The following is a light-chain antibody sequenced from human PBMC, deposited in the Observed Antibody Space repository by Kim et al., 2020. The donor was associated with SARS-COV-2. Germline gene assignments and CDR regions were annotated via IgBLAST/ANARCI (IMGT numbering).Light chain of an antibody. CDR2: DDS. J-gene: IGLJ2*01. CDR3: QVGDRSGDVV. V-gene: IGLV3-21*02. Sequence: SYELTQPPSVSVAPGETARITCGGDDIGSESVHWYQQRPGQAPVLVVYDDSDRPSGIPDRFYGSNSGNTATLTISRVEVGDEADYYCQVGDRSGDVVFGGGTKVTVL. CDR1: DIGSES.